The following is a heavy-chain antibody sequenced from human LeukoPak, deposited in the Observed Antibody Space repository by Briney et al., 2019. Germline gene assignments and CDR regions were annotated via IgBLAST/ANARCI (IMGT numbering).Heavy chain of an antibody. D-gene: IGHD5-12*01. J-gene: IGHJ6*03. V-gene: IGHV4-59*08. Sequence: SETLSLTCTVSGGSISSYYWSWIRQPPGKGLEWIGYIFSSGSTNYNPSLKSRVTISVDTSKNQFSLKLTSVTAPDTAVYYCARHGYSGYIYYIDVWGKGTTVTVSS. CDR3: ARHGYSGYIYYIDV. CDR1: GGSISSYY. CDR2: IFSSGST.